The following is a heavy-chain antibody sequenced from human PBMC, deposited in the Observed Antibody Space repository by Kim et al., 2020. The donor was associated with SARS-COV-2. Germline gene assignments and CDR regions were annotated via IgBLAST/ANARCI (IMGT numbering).Heavy chain of an antibody. D-gene: IGHD2-15*01. J-gene: IGHJ4*02. CDR2: IKSKTDGGTT. Sequence: GGSLRLSCAASGFTFSNAWMSWVRQAPGKGLEWVGRIKSKTDGGTTDYAAPVKGRFTISRDDSKNTLYLQMNSLKTEDTAVYYCTTSYCSGGSCYSEASPYYFDYWGQGTLVTVSS. CDR1: GFTFSNAW. V-gene: IGHV3-15*01. CDR3: TTSYCSGGSCYSEASPYYFDY.